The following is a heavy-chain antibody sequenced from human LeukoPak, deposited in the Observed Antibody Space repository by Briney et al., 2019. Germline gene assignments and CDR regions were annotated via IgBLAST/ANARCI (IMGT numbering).Heavy chain of an antibody. D-gene: IGHD5-12*01. V-gene: IGHV3-33*01. CDR1: GVSFSTSG. Sequence: GRSLRLSCAASGVSFSTSGMHWVRQAPGKGLEWVAVIAFDGSKIYYADSVKGRFTISRDNSKNTLYLQMDNLRAEDTAVYFCARGKVSGGYSDYGLDAFDIWGQGTMVTVSS. CDR2: IAFDGSKI. J-gene: IGHJ3*02. CDR3: ARGKVSGGYSDYGLDAFDI.